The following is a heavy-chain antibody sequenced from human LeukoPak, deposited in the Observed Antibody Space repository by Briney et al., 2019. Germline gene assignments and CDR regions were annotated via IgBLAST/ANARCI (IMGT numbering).Heavy chain of an antibody. CDR3: ARRYSSSWYSWNAFDI. V-gene: IGHV5-51*01. D-gene: IGHD6-13*01. Sequence: GESLKISCKGSGYSFTTYWIGWVRQMPGKGLEWRGIIYPGDSDTRYSPSFQGQVTISADKSISTAYLQWSSLKASDTAMYYCARRYSSSWYSWNAFDIWGQGTMVTVSS. J-gene: IGHJ3*02. CDR1: GYSFTTYW. CDR2: IYPGDSDT.